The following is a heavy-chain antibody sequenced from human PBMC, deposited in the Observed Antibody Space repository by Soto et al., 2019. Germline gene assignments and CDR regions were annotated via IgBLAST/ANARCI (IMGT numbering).Heavy chain of an antibody. J-gene: IGHJ4*02. CDR1: GFDFGDFS. CDR2: IRSEPVGGTT. CDR3: SRDPRLPGP. V-gene: IGHV3-49*04. D-gene: IGHD3-10*01. Sequence: GGSLRLSCTASGFDFGDFSISWVRQPPGKGLEWVGFIRSEPVGGTTDYAASVKGRFTITRDDSNSIAYLQMNNLKIEDTDVYFCSRDPRLPGPWGQGTLVTVSS.